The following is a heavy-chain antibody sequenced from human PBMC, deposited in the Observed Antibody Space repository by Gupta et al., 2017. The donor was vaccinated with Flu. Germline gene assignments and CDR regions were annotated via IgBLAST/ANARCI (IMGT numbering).Heavy chain of an antibody. J-gene: IGHJ6*02. CDR1: GFTFDGYG. V-gene: IGHV3-30*18. Sequence: QVHLVESGGGVVQPGKSLQLSCAGSGFTFDGYGMYLVRQSPGKGLEWVAVISNDGRNKNYAGSVKGRFTLSRDNSKNIVTLQMQSLKIEDTAVYYCAKDRVRRGGGYGMDVWGQGTTVTVSS. D-gene: IGHD2-15*01. CDR2: ISNDGRNK. CDR3: AKDRVRRGGGYGMDV.